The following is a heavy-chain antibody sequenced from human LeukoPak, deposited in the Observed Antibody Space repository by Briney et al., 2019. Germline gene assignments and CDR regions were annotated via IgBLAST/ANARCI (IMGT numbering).Heavy chain of an antibody. CDR3: ASLNYYDSSGYFDY. CDR2: IYYSGST. J-gene: IGHJ4*02. V-gene: IGHV4-59*08. CDR1: GGSISSYY. Sequence: SETLSLTCTVSGGSISSYYWSWIRQPPGKGLGWNGYIYYSGSTNYNPSLKSRVTISVDTSKNQFSLKLSSVTAADTAVYYCASLNYYDSSGYFDYWGQGTLVTVSS. D-gene: IGHD3-22*01.